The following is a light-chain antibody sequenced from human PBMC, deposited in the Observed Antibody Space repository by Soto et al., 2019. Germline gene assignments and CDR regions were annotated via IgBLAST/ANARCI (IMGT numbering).Light chain of an antibody. CDR1: QSISSW. CDR3: QHYNSLYT. J-gene: IGKJ2*01. CDR2: KAS. V-gene: IGKV1-5*03. Sequence: DIQMTQYTSTLSAYVGDRVTITCRASQSISSWLAWYQQKPGKAPKLLIYKASSLESEVPSRFSGSGSGKEFTLTISSLQPDDFATYYCQHYNSLYTFGQGTKLEIK.